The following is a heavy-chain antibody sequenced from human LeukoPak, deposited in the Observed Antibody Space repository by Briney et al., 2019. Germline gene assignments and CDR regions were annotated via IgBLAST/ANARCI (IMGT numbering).Heavy chain of an antibody. CDR2: FDPEDGET. V-gene: IGHV1-24*01. CDR3: ATDRSGSYYFDY. Sequence: GASVKVSCKVSGYTLTELSMHWVRQAPGKGLEWMGGFDPEDGETIYAQKFQGRVTMTEDTSTDTAYMELSGLRSEDTAVYYCATDRSGSYYFDYWGQGTLVTVSS. CDR1: GYTLTELS. D-gene: IGHD1-26*01. J-gene: IGHJ4*02.